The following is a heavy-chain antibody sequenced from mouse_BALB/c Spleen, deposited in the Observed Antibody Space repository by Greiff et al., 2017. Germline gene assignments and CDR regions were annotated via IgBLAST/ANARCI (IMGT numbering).Heavy chain of an antibody. CDR1: GYTFSSYW. Sequence: QVQLKESGAELMKPGASVKISCKATGYTFSSYWIEWVKQRPGHGLEWIGEILPGSGSTNYNEKFKGKATFTADTSSNTAYMQLSSLTSEDSAVYYCARWHSTVVSPYWYFDVWGAGTTVTVSS. V-gene: IGHV1-9*01. D-gene: IGHD1-1*01. CDR3: ARWHSTVVSPYWYFDV. CDR2: ILPGSGST. J-gene: IGHJ1*01.